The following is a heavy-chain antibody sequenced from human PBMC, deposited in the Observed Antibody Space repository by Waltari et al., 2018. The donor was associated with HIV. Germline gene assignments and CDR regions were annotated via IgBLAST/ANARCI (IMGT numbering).Heavy chain of an antibody. Sequence: EVQLVETGGGLIQPGGSLRLSCAASGFTVSSNYMSWVRQAPGKGLEWVSVIYNGGSTYVADSVKGRFTIARDNSKNTLYLQRNSLRAEDTAVYYCASWIQLSKVDDYYYYGMDVWGQGTTVTGSS. D-gene: IGHD5-18*01. CDR1: GFTVSSNY. J-gene: IGHJ6*02. CDR2: IYNGGST. V-gene: IGHV3-53*02. CDR3: ASWIQLSKVDDYYYYGMDV.